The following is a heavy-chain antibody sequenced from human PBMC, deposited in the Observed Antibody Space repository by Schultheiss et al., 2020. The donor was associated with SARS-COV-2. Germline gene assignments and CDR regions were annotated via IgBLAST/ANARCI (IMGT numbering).Heavy chain of an antibody. CDR2: IYTSGST. J-gene: IGHJ5*02. CDR3: ARGPGYGDPNWFDP. D-gene: IGHD4-17*01. CDR1: GGSISSYY. Sequence: SETLSLTCTVSGGSISSYYWSWIRQPAGKGLEWIGRIYTSGSTNYDPSLKSRVTISVDTSKNQFSLKLSSVTAADTAVYYCARGPGYGDPNWFDPWGQGTLVTVSS. V-gene: IGHV4-4*07.